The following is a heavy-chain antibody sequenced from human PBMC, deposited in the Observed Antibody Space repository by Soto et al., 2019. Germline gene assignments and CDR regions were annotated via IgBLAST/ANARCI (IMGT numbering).Heavy chain of an antibody. CDR1: GGTFSSYA. CDR3: AREQDYYDCSGYYYGAPFDY. CDR2: IIPIFGTA. V-gene: IGHV1-69*13. Sequence: SVKVSCKASGGTFSSYAISWVRQAPGQGVEWMGGIIPIFGTANYAQNFQGRVTITADEPTSTAYMELSSLRSEDTAVYYCAREQDYYDCSGYYYGAPFDYWGQGTLVTVSS. D-gene: IGHD3-22*01. J-gene: IGHJ4*02.